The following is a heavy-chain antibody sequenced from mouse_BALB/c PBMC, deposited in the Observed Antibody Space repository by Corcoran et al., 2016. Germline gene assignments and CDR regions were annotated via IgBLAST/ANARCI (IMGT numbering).Heavy chain of an antibody. J-gene: IGHJ4*01. CDR1: GYTFTSYV. D-gene: IGHD1-1*02. CDR2: INPYNDGT. V-gene: IGHV1S136*01. CDR3: ARGLWSYAMDY. Sequence: EVQLQQSGPELVKPGASVKMSCKASGYTFTSYVMHWVKQKPGQGLEWIGYINPYNDGTKYNEKFKGKATLTSDKSSSTAYMELSSLTSEDSVVYYCARGLWSYAMDYWGQGTSVTVSS.